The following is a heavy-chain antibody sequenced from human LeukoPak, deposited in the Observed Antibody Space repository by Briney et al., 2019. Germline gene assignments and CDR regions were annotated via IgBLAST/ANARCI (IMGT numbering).Heavy chain of an antibody. CDR2: ISSTSAYI. CDR3: ARDVPAYCGGDCYSNAFDI. V-gene: IGHV3-21*01. J-gene: IGHJ3*02. CDR1: GFALKSYS. Sequence: PGGSLRLSCAGSGFALKSYSLSWVRQAPGKGLEWVSSISSTSAYIYYADSVKGRFTISRDNVDNVVYLQMNSLGAEDTAVYYCARDVPAYCGGDCYSNAFDIWGQGTMVTVSS. D-gene: IGHD2-21*02.